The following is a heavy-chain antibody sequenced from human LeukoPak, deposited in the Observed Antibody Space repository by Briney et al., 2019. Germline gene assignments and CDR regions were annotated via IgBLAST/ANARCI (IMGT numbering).Heavy chain of an antibody. Sequence: LRLSCAASGFTFSSYEMNWVRQPPGKGLEWIGSIYYSGSTYYNASLKSRITISVDTSKNQFSLKLTSVTAADTAVYYCARYSTSSGWFDPWGQGTLVTVSS. CDR2: IYYSGST. CDR3: ARYSTSSGWFDP. J-gene: IGHJ5*02. CDR1: GFTFSSYE. V-gene: IGHV4-39*01. D-gene: IGHD4-11*01.